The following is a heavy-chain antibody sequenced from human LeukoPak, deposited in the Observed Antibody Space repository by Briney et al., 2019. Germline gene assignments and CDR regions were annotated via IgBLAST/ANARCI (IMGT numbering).Heavy chain of an antibody. Sequence: ASVKVSCKASGYTFTSYGISWVRQAPGQGLEWMGWISSYSGNTHYAQQLQGRVTMTKDTSTSTAYMELRRLRSEDTAVYYCVRGFRGYDKGRNFDCWGQGTLVTVSS. CDR2: ISSYSGNT. D-gene: IGHD5-12*01. J-gene: IGHJ4*02. CDR1: GYTFTSYG. CDR3: VRGFRGYDKGRNFDC. V-gene: IGHV1-18*01.